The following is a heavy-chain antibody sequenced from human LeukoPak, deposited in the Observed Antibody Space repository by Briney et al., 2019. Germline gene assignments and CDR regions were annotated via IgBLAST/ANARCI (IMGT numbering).Heavy chain of an antibody. Sequence: GGSLRLSCAASGFTFSSYGIHWVRQAPGKGLEWVAFILYDGSTQYYANSVKGRFTISRDNSENTLYLQMNSLRAEDTAVYYCAKDFSNGYYNDYWGQGTLVAVSS. CDR1: GFTFSSYG. D-gene: IGHD3-22*01. CDR3: AKDFSNGYYNDY. CDR2: ILYDGSTQ. J-gene: IGHJ4*01. V-gene: IGHV3-30*02.